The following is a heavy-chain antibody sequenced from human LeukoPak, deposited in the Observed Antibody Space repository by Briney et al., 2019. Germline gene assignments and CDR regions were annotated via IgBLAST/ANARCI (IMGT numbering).Heavy chain of an antibody. Sequence: PGGSVRLSCGASGFTFSSYGMHWVRQAAGKGLGWVAVISYVGSNKYYADSVKGRLTISKDNSKNTLYLQINSLRAEDTAVYYCTQDPEQSSSWFHYWGQGTLVTISS. V-gene: IGHV3-30*18. D-gene: IGHD6-13*01. CDR2: ISYVGSNK. CDR1: GFTFSSYG. J-gene: IGHJ4*02. CDR3: TQDPEQSSSWFHY.